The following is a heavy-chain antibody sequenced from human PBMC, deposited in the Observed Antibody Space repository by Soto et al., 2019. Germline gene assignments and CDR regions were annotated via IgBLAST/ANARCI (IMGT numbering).Heavy chain of an antibody. D-gene: IGHD6-13*01. Sequence: ASVKVSCKASGYTFTSYDINWVRQATGQGLEWMGWMNPNSGNTGYAQKFQGRVTMTRNTSISTAYMELSSLRSEATAVYYCAKVYRSSWTPSWFDPWGQGNLVTVST. J-gene: IGHJ5*02. V-gene: IGHV1-8*01. CDR1: GYTFTSYD. CDR2: MNPNSGNT. CDR3: AKVYRSSWTPSWFDP.